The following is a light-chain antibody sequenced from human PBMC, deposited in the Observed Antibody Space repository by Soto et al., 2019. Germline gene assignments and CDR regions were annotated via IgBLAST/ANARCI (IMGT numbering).Light chain of an antibody. CDR2: GAS. J-gene: IGKJ5*01. CDR1: QSVTSS. Sequence: EIVLTQSPGTLSLSPGERATLSCMASQSVTSSFLAWYQQKPGQAPRLLIYGASTRATGISGSFSGSRSGTEFTLTITSLQSEDFAVYYCQQYNKWPITFGQGTRLEIK. CDR3: QQYNKWPIT. V-gene: IGKV3-15*01.